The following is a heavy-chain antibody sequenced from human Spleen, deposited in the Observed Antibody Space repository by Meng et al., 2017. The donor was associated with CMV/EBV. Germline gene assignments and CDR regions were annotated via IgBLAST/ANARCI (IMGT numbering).Heavy chain of an antibody. CDR1: GFTFRGYW. CDR3: AKDLKLVGPANEAIDV. V-gene: IGHV3-74*01. CDR2: IKSDGTSP. Sequence: GGSLRLSCAASGFTFRGYWMHWVRQVSGRGLVWVSRIKSDGTSPTYADSVKGRFTISRDNAKNTLYLQMNSLRDEDTAVYYCAKDLKLVGPANEAIDVWGQGTVVTVSS. J-gene: IGHJ3*01. D-gene: IGHD2-15*01.